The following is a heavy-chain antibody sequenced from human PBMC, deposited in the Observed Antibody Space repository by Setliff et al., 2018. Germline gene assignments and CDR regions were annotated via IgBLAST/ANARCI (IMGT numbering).Heavy chain of an antibody. J-gene: IGHJ6*03. CDR1: GGSFSGFY. D-gene: IGHD1-26*01. Sequence: KPSETLSLTCAVYGGSFSGFYWPWIRQSPGKGLEWIGEINHSGSTNYNPSRKSRVTLSVDTSKNQFSLKVSSVTAADTAVYYCARAPPNRYSGSYEYFYMDVWGKGTTVTVSS. V-gene: IGHV4-34*01. CDR2: INHSGST. CDR3: ARAPPNRYSGSYEYFYMDV.